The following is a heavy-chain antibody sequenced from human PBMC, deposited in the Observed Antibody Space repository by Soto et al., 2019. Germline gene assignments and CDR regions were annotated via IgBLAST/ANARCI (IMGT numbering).Heavy chain of an antibody. CDR1: GGTFSSYA. CDR3: ARDISPYGSGGNYYGMDV. J-gene: IGHJ6*02. D-gene: IGHD3-10*01. CDR2: IIPIFGTA. V-gene: IGHV1-69*01. Sequence: QVQLVQSGAEVKKPGSSVKVSCKASGGTFSSYAISWVRQAPGQGLEWMGGIIPIFGTANYAQKFQGRVMITADESTSTAYMELSSLRSEDTAVYYXARDISPYGSGGNYYGMDVWGQGTTVTVSS.